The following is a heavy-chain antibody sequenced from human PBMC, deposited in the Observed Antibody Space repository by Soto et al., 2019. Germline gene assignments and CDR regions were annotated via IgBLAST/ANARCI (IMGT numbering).Heavy chain of an antibody. CDR2: IYYSGST. V-gene: IGHV4-59*01. J-gene: IGHJ4*02. D-gene: IGHD2-2*01. CDR3: ARAKRQGYGSSGLDY. CDR1: GGSISSYY. Sequence: PSETLSLTCTVSGGSISSYYWSWIRQPPGKGLEWIGYIYYSGSTNYNPSLKSRVTISVDTSKNQFSLKLSSVTAADTAVYYCARAKRQGYGSSGLDYWGQGTLVTVSS.